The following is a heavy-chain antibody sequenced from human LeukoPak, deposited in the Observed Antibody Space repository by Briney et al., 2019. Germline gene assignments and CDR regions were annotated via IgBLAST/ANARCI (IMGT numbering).Heavy chain of an antibody. Sequence: SDTLSLTCAVYDQSFSGYYLGWIRQPPGKGLEWIGDISHSGSTNYNPSLKSRATVSVKPSKNQFSLKLSAVTAAETAVYYCVTEPRGMPTIGYFASWGQGTLVTVSS. D-gene: IGHD5-24*01. V-gene: IGHV4-34*01. CDR2: ISHSGST. J-gene: IGHJ4*02. CDR3: VTEPRGMPTIGYFAS. CDR1: DQSFSGYY.